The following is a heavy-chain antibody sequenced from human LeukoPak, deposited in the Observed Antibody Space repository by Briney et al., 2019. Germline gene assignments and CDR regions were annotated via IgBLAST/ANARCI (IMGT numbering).Heavy chain of an antibody. CDR1: GGSITQTNY. CDR3: AREGGPYRPLDY. CDR2: VNLQGNT. J-gene: IGHJ4*02. V-gene: IGHV4-4*02. Sequence: PSGTLSLTCDVSGGSITQTNYWTWLRQPPGKGLEWIGEVNLQGNTNYNPSLMRRVAISVDTSANHVSLQLTPVTAADTAVYYCAREGGPYRPLDYSGQGTLVTVSS.